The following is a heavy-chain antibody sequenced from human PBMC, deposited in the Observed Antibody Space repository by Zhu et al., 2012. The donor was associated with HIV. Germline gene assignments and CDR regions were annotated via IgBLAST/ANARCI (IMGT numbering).Heavy chain of an antibody. V-gene: IGHV4-39*01. CDR1: GGSISTSGYY. CDR3: VRQGIVDGYNLPPNY. Sequence: QVQLQESGPGLVKPSETLSLTCTVSGGSISTSGYYWGWIRQPPGKGLECIGSIYYSGKTYYNPSLKSRVTVSLDTSQNQFSLQLNSVTAADTAVYYCVRQGIVDGYNLPPNYWGQEPWSPCPQ. J-gene: IGHJ4*01. CDR2: IYYSGKT. D-gene: IGHD5-24*01.